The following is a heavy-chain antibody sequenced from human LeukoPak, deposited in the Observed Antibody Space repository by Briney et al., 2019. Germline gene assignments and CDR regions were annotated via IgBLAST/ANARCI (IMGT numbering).Heavy chain of an antibody. CDR1: GVSISSHY. D-gene: IGHD7-27*01. J-gene: IGHJ5*02. Sequence: SETLSLTCTVSGVSISSHYWSWIRPPPGKGLEGVGYIYYSGSTNYNPSLNSRVTISVDTSKNQFSLKLSSVTAADTAVYYCARERLTGEFSWFDPWGQGTLVTVSS. CDR2: IYYSGST. CDR3: ARERLTGEFSWFDP. V-gene: IGHV4-59*11.